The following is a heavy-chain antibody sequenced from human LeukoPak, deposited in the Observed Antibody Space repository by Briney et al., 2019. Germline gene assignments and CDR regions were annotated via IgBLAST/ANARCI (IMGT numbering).Heavy chain of an antibody. V-gene: IGHV4-59*08. Sequence: SETLSLTCTVSGGSLSSYYWSWIRQPPGKGLEWIGYIHYSGSTNYNPSLKSRVTISIDTSKNRFSLKLSSVTAADTAVYYCAREAYCGGDCYSGFDYWGQGTLVTVSS. D-gene: IGHD2-21*02. CDR2: IHYSGST. J-gene: IGHJ4*02. CDR3: AREAYCGGDCYSGFDY. CDR1: GGSLSSYY.